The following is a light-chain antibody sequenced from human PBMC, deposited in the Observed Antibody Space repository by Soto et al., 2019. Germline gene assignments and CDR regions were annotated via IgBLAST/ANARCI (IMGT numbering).Light chain of an antibody. CDR1: QSISNY. V-gene: IGKV1-39*01. Sequence: DTQMTQSPSSLSASVGDRVTITCRSSQSISNYVNWYQQRPGKAPKLLIYAASNLHSGVPSRFSGSGSGRDFTLTISSLHPEDFATYYCQQSYHTLPLIFDGGTKVEV. J-gene: IGKJ4*01. CDR3: QQSYHTLPLI. CDR2: AAS.